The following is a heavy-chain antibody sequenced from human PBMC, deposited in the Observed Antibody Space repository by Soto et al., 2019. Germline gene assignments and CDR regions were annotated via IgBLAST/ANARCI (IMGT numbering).Heavy chain of an antibody. J-gene: IGHJ6*02. Sequence: GGSLRLSCAASGFTFSSYAMHWVRQAPGKGLEWVAVISYDGSNKYYADSVKGRFTISRDNSKNTLYLQMNSLRAEDTAVYYCARGSVGLLGDYYGMDVWGQGTTVTVSS. V-gene: IGHV3-30-3*01. CDR1: GFTFSSYA. CDR3: ARGSVGLLGDYYGMDV. CDR2: ISYDGSNK. D-gene: IGHD1-26*01.